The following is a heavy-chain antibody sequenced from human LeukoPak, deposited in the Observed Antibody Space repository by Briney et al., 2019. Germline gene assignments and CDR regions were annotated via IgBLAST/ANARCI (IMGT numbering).Heavy chain of an antibody. CDR2: IFPGDSDT. CDR3: ARPYREHDEEGPLFDY. J-gene: IGHJ4*02. V-gene: IGHV5-51*01. Sequence: PGGSLEISFEASDSTFVNYWIGWVRQLHGKGLEWMGIIFPGDSDTKYTPSFEGQVTISVDRSINTAYLQCSSLKASDTAMYYCARPYREHDEEGPLFDYWGQGTQVTVSS. CDR1: DSTFVNYW. D-gene: IGHD1/OR15-1a*01.